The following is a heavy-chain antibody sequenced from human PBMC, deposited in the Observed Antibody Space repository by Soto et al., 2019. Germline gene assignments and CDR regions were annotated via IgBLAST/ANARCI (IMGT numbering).Heavy chain of an antibody. D-gene: IGHD4-17*01. Sequence: PGGSLRLSCVASGFTFSVYWMSWVRQAPGEGLEWVARIKFDGSGIQYADSVKGRFSISRDNAGNSVYLQMNSLRAEDTAVYYCARAGGTTVTGLWHFDSWGQGTLVTVSS. J-gene: IGHJ4*02. CDR1: GFTFSVYW. CDR2: IKFDGSGI. V-gene: IGHV3-7*01. CDR3: ARAGGTTVTGLWHFDS.